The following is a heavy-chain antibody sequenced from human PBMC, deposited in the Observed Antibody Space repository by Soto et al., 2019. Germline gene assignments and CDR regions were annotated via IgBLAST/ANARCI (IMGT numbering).Heavy chain of an antibody. Sequence: LRLSCAASGFTFSSYAMSWVRQAPGKGLEWVLAISGSGGSTYYADSVKGRFTISRDNSKNTLHLQMNSLRAEDTAVYYCAKETIVVVPTAIRGAVDSWGQGTLVTVSS. CDR3: AKETIVVVPTAIRGAVDS. V-gene: IGHV3-23*01. D-gene: IGHD2-2*01. CDR1: GFTFSSYA. CDR2: ISGSGGST. J-gene: IGHJ4*02.